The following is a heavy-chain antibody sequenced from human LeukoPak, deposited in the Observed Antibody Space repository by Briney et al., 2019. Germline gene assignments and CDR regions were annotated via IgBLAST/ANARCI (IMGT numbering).Heavy chain of an antibody. V-gene: IGHV3-30*18. CDR1: GFVFSNHG. J-gene: IGHJ4*02. Sequence: GGSLRLSCAVSGFVFSNHGMHWVRQAPGKGLEWVAVISHDGSAKDYADSVKGRFTISRDNSKNTLYLQINSLRAEDTAVYFCAKETGGSGSSYLSFFDYWGQGTLVTVSS. CDR3: AKETGGSGSSYLSFFDY. D-gene: IGHD3-10*01. CDR2: ISHDGSAK.